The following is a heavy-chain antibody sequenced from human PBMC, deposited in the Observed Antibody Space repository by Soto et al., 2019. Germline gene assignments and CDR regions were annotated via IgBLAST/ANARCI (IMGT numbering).Heavy chain of an antibody. J-gene: IGHJ6*02. CDR2: ISYDGSNK. CDR1: GFTFSSYA. V-gene: IGHV3-30-3*01. D-gene: IGHD3-10*01. CDR3: ARDFGLSNYYGSGSYHYYYYGMDV. Sequence: PGGSLRLSCAASGFTFSSYAMHWVRQAPGKGLEWVAVISYDGSNKYYADSVKGRFTISRDNSKNTLYLQMNSLRAEDTAVYYCARDFGLSNYYGSGSYHYYYYGMDVWGQGTTVTVSS.